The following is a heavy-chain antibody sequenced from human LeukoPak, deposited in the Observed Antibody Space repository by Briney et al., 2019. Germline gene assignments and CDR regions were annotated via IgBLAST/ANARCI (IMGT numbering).Heavy chain of an antibody. V-gene: IGHV4-39*01. CDR1: GGSISSSSHY. J-gene: IGHJ3*02. Sequence: SETLSLTCTVSGGSISSSSHYWGWIRQPPGKGLEWIGSTYYSGGAYNNPSLKSRVAISVETSKNQFSLKLSSVTAADTAVYFCARDRSRRDVFDIWGQGTTVTVSS. CDR2: TYYSGGA. CDR3: ARDRSRRDVFDI.